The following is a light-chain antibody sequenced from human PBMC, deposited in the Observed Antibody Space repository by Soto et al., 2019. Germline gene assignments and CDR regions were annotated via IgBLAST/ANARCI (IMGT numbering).Light chain of an antibody. Sequence: QAVVTQPPSASGTPGQRVTISYSGSSSNIGSNYVYWYQQLPGTAPKLLIYRNNQRPSGVPDRFSGSKSGTSASLAISGLRSEDEADYYCAAWDDSLRGVVFGGGTKLTVL. CDR1: SSNIGSNY. J-gene: IGLJ2*01. CDR2: RNN. V-gene: IGLV1-47*01. CDR3: AAWDDSLRGVV.